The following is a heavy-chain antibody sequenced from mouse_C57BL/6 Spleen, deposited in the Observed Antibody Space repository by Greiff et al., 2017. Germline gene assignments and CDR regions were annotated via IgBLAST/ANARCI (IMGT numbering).Heavy chain of an antibody. V-gene: IGHV3-1*01. CDR2: ISYSGST. CDR3: ARNYGNFHWYFDV. Sequence: EVQLQQSGPGMVKPSQSLSLTCTVTGYSITSGYDWHWIRHFPGNKLEWMGYISYSGSTNYNPSLKSRISITHDTSKNHFFLKLNSVTTEDTATYYCARNYGNFHWYFDVWGTGTTVTVSS. D-gene: IGHD2-1*01. CDR1: GYSITSGYD. J-gene: IGHJ1*03.